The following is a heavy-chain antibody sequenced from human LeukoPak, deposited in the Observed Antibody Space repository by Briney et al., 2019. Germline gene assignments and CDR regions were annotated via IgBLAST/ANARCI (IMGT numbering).Heavy chain of an antibody. CDR3: ARELVDTAMVTNYFDY. V-gene: IGHV4-4*07. CDR1: GGSISSYD. Sequence: SETLSLTCTVSGGSISSYDWSWIRQPAGKGLEWIGRIYTSGSTKYNPSLKSRVTMSLDTSKNQFSLKLSSVTAADTAVYYCARELVDTAMVTNYFDYWGQGTLVTVSS. CDR2: IYTSGST. D-gene: IGHD5-18*01. J-gene: IGHJ4*02.